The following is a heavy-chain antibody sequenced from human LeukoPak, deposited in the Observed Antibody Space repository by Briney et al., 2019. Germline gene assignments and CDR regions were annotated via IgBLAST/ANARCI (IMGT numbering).Heavy chain of an antibody. D-gene: IGHD3-16*02. CDR1: GFTFSSYS. CDR2: ISGSGGST. Sequence: PGGSLRLSCAASGFTFSSYSMNWVRQAPGKGLEWVSAISGSGGSTYYADSVKGRFTISRDNSKNTLYLQMNSLRAEDTAVYYCAKAPDYDYVWGSYRYTVYFDYWGQGTLVTVSS. CDR3: AKAPDYDYVWGSYRYTVYFDY. J-gene: IGHJ4*02. V-gene: IGHV3-23*01.